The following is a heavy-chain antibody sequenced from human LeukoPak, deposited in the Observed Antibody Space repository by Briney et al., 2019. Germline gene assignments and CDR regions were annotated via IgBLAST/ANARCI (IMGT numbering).Heavy chain of an antibody. D-gene: IGHD6-13*01. V-gene: IGHV3-64D*06. CDR3: VKDHGYSSSWYFPY. CDR1: GFTFSSYA. Sequence: TGGSLRLSCSASGFTFSSYAMHWVRQAPGKGLEYVSAISSNGGSTYYADSVKGRFTIPRDNSKNTLYLQMSSLRAEDTAVYYCVKDHGYSSSWYFPYWGQGTLVTVSS. CDR2: ISSNGGST. J-gene: IGHJ4*02.